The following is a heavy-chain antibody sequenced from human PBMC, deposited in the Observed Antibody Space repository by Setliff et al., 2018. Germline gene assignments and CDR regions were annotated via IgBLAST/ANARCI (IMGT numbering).Heavy chain of an antibody. Sequence: GGSLRLSCAASGFTVSSNYMSWVRQAPGKGLEWVSVIYSGGSTYYADSVKGRFTISRDNSKNTLYLQMNSLRAEDTAVYYCARGSVAGINDAFDIWGQGNAGHRLL. CDR2: IYSGGST. V-gene: IGHV3-53*01. CDR3: ARGSVAGINDAFDI. D-gene: IGHD6-19*01. J-gene: IGHJ3*02. CDR1: GFTVSSNY.